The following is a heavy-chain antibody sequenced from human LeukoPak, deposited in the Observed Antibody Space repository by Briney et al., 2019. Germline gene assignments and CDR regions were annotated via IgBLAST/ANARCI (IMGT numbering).Heavy chain of an antibody. J-gene: IGHJ5*02. D-gene: IGHD3-10*01. CDR1: GYKFSSYG. V-gene: IGHV1-2*02. Sequence: ASVKVSCKASGYKFSSYGMTWVRQAPGQGLEWIGWINPNSGDTNYAQKFQDRVTMTRDTSISTAYIELNFLRSDDTAVFYCARGDYYGSPKVVAAWGQGTLVTVSS. CDR2: INPNSGDT. CDR3: ARGDYYGSPKVVAA.